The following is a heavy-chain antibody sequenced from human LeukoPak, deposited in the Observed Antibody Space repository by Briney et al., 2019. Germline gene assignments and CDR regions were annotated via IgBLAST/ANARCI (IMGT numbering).Heavy chain of an antibody. CDR1: GGTFSSYA. D-gene: IGHD2-8*02. CDR3: AASSTGTVAYGMDV. V-gene: IGHV1-69*13. CDR2: IIPIFGTA. J-gene: IGHJ6*02. Sequence: SVRVSCKASGGTFSSYAISWVRQAPGQGLEWMGGIIPIFGTANYAQKFQGRVTITADESTSTAYMELSSLRSEDTAVYYCAASSTGTVAYGMDVWGQGTTVTVSS.